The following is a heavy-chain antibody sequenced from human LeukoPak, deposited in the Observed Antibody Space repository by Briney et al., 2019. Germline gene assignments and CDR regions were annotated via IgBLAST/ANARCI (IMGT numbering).Heavy chain of an antibody. CDR3: ARVPVRYGSGSYYNPYYFDY. CDR2: IYYSGST. CDR1: GGPFSGYY. Sequence: PSETLSLTCAVYGGPFSGYYWTWIRQPPGKGLEWIGYIYYSGSTNYNPSLKSRVTISVDTSKNQFSLKLSSVTAADTAVYYCARVPVRYGSGSYYNPYYFDYWGQGTLATVSS. D-gene: IGHD3-10*01. J-gene: IGHJ4*02. V-gene: IGHV4-59*01.